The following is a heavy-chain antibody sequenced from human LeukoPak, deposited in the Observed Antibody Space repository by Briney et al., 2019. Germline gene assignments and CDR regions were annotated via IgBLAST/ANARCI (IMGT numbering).Heavy chain of an antibody. CDR2: IYNNGNT. J-gene: IGHJ4*02. CDR1: GSTVSSKY. CDR3: ASGGGDQYYFDY. Sequence: GGSLRLSCAASGSTVSSKYMSWVRQAPGKGLEWVSVIYNNGNTHYADSVKGRFTISRDNSKNTLYLQMDSLSAEDTAVYYCASGGGDQYYFDYWGQGTLVTVSS. D-gene: IGHD3-16*01. V-gene: IGHV3-53*01.